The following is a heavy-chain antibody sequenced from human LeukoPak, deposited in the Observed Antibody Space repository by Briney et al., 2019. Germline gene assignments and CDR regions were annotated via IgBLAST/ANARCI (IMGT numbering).Heavy chain of an antibody. V-gene: IGHV3-74*01. J-gene: IGHJ5*02. CDR3: AVSGIGEDWFDP. D-gene: IGHD3-10*01. CDR2: INSDGSST. Sequence: PGESLRLACAASGFTFSSYWMHWVRQAPGKGLVWVSRINSDGSSTNYADSVKGRFTISRDNAKNTLYLQMNSLRAEDTAVYYCAVSGIGEDWFDPWGQGTLVTVSS. CDR1: GFTFSSYW.